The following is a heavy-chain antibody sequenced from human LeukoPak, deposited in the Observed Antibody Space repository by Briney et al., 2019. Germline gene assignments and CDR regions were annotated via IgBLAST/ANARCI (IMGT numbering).Heavy chain of an antibody. D-gene: IGHD6-13*01. CDR1: GFTFSSYW. CDR2: IKQDGSEK. Sequence: GGSLRLSCAVSGFTFSSYWMSWVRQAPGKGLEWVANIKQDGSEKHYVDSVKGRFTISRDNAKNSLYLQMNSLRAEDTAVYYCARDDADLDSSWYGSAFWGQGTLVTVSS. CDR3: ARDDADLDSSWYGSAF. V-gene: IGHV3-7*03. J-gene: IGHJ4*02.